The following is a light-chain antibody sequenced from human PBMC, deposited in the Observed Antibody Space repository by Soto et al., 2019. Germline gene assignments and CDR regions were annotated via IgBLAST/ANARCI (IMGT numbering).Light chain of an antibody. CDR3: QQFQSYALT. Sequence: AIQLTQSPSSLSASVGDRVTITCRASQGISSALAWYQHKPGRAPRLLIYGASSLQSGVSSRFSGSGSGTDFTLTISSLQPEDFATYYCQQFQSYALTFGGGTRLEIK. CDR1: QGISSA. V-gene: IGKV1-13*02. CDR2: GAS. J-gene: IGKJ5*01.